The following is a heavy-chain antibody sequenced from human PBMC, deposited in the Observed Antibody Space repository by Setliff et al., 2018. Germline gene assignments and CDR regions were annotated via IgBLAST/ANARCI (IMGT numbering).Heavy chain of an antibody. CDR3: ARDGGGDSDAFDI. CDR2: INPSSGAT. V-gene: IGHV1-2*06. D-gene: IGHD3-16*01. Sequence: ASVKVSCKASGYTFTGYYMYWVRQAPGQGLEWMGRINPSSGATIYAQKFQGRVTMTSDTSISTAYMELGRLRSDDTAVYFRARDGGGDSDAFDIWGQGTMVTVSS. J-gene: IGHJ3*02. CDR1: GYTFTGYY.